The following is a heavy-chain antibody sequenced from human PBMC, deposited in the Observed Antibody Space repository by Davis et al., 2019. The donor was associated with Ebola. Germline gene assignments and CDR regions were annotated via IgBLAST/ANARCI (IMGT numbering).Heavy chain of an antibody. V-gene: IGHV3-21*06. CDR2: ISSSSSYI. Sequence: GESLKISCAASGFTFSSYSMNWVRQAPGKGLEWVSSISSSSSYIYYADSVKGRFTISRDNAKNSLYLQMNSLRAEDTAVYYCARGDYGRFDYWGQGTLVTVSS. CDR1: GFTFSSYS. CDR3: ARGDYGRFDY. D-gene: IGHD4-17*01. J-gene: IGHJ4*02.